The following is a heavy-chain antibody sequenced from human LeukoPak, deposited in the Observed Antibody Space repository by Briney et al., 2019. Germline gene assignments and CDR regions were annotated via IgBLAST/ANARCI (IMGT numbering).Heavy chain of an antibody. J-gene: IGHJ5*01. CDR1: GFTFSSSA. CDR2: ISNNGGYT. CDR3: ARAADTHFYGQT. Sequence: GGSLRLSCAASGFTFSSSAMSWVRQAPGKGLEWVSAISNNGGYTYYADSVQGRFTISRDNSKSTLCLQMNSLRAEDTAVYYCARAADTHFYGQTWGQGALVTVSS. D-gene: IGHD2/OR15-2a*01. V-gene: IGHV3-23*01.